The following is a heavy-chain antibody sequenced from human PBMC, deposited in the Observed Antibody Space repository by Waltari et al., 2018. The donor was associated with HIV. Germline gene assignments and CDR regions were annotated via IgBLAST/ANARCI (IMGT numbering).Heavy chain of an antibody. V-gene: IGHV3-30*02. CDR2: LRYDESDE. Sequence: VRLVESGGGGTQPGGSLSHSAKMYGFHFSSFGFHCVRPAPGKGLKWLAFLRYDESDEFYMDSVKARFIVSRGNSSDTLILQMNSLRLDDTAIYFCAKDFKPRGLDPPYIDAWGQGTLVTVSS. D-gene: IGHD3-9*01. CDR1: GFHFSSFG. CDR3: AKDFKPRGLDPPYIDA. J-gene: IGHJ1*01.